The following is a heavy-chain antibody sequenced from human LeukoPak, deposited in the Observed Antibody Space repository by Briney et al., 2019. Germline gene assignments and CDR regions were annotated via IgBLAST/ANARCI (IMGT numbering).Heavy chain of an antibody. J-gene: IGHJ4*02. CDR3: ARLRSWNFDY. CDR2: ISSSGNSI. D-gene: IGHD6-13*01. V-gene: IGHV3-48*03. CDR1: GFIFSSYE. Sequence: PGGSLRLSCAASGFIFSSYEMNWVRQAPGKGLEWVSYISSSGNSIYYADSVKGRFTISRDNAKNSLYLQMNSLRAEDTAVYYCARLRSWNFDYWGQGTLVTVSS.